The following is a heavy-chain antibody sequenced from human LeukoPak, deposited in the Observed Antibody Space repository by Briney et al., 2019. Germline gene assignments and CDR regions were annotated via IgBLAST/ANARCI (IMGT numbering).Heavy chain of an antibody. J-gene: IGHJ4*02. V-gene: IGHV3-7*01. Sequence: GGSLRLSCAASGFTLSNYWMSWVRQAPGKGLEWVANIKQDGSEKYYVDSVKGRFTISRDNAKNSLYLQMNSLRAEDTAVYYYARDQWAVAGDDCWGQGTLVTVSS. CDR2: IKQDGSEK. CDR1: GFTLSNYW. D-gene: IGHD6-19*01. CDR3: ARDQWAVAGDDC.